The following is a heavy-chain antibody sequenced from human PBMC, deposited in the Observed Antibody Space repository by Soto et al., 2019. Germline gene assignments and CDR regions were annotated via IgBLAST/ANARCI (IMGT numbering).Heavy chain of an antibody. Sequence: PSETLSLTCTVTGGSISTYYWSWIRQPPGKGLEWIGHIYYTGNTNYNPSLKSRVTISVDTSTNRFSLRLRSVSAADTAEYYCPRAKSLDSHKWLDPWGQGTLVTVSS. CDR1: GGSISTYY. CDR2: IYYTGNT. D-gene: IGHD2-2*03. J-gene: IGHJ5*02. V-gene: IGHV4-59*13. CDR3: PRAKSLDSHKWLDP.